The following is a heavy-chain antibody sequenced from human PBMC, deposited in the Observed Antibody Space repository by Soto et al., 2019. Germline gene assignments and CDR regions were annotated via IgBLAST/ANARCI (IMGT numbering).Heavy chain of an antibody. CDR1: GFTFTNYA. Sequence: GGSLRLSCAVSGFTFTNYAMSWVRHTSGKGLGWVSSIDGSGQTTCYAASVKGRFTISRDNSRNLLFLQMNSLRAEDTAIYYCAKYAGLSPGVRFHFDYWGQGSLVTVSS. D-gene: IGHD7-27*01. CDR2: IDGSGQTT. V-gene: IGHV3-23*01. CDR3: AKYAGLSPGVRFHFDY. J-gene: IGHJ4*02.